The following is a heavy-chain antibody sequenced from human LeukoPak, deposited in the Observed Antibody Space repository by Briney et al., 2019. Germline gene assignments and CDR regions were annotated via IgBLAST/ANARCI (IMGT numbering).Heavy chain of an antibody. CDR3: ARVIFVVVIANALDH. V-gene: IGHV3-23*01. D-gene: IGHD2-21*01. Sequence: GGSLRLSCAASGFTFSSYAMSWVRQAPGKGLDWVSAISGSGGSTYYADSVKGRFTISRDNSKNTLYLQMNSLRAEDTAVYYCARVIFVVVIANALDHWGQGTLVTVSS. J-gene: IGHJ4*02. CDR1: GFTFSSYA. CDR2: ISGSGGST.